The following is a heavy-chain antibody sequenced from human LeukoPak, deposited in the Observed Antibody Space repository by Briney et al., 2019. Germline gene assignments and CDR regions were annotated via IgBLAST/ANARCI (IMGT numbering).Heavy chain of an antibody. D-gene: IGHD2-2*01. CDR3: ARGRYQLLSFGWFDP. V-gene: IGHV4-39*01. Sequence: SETLSLTCTVSGGSISSSSYYWGWIRQPPGKGLEWIGSIYYSGSTYYNPSLKSRVTISVDTSKNQFSLKLSSVTAADTAVYYCARGRYQLLSFGWFDPWGQGTLVTVSS. CDR1: GGSISSSSYY. CDR2: IYYSGST. J-gene: IGHJ5*02.